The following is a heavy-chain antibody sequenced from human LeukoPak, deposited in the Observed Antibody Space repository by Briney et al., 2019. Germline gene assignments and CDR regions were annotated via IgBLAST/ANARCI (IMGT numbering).Heavy chain of an antibody. CDR3: VSFYETY. CDR2: IHSDGSWT. Sequence: GGSLRLSWAASGNYWMHWFRQWPGTGLAPVSPIHSDGSWTNYAASLKARFTISKDHAQNTVYLQMNSLRAEDTAVYYSVSFYETYWGRGTLLT. J-gene: IGHJ4*02. CDR1: GNYW. D-gene: IGHD2/OR15-2a*01. V-gene: IGHV3-74*01.